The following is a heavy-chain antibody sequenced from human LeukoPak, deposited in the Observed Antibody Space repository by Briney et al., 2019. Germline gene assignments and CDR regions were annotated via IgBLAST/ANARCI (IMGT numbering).Heavy chain of an antibody. Sequence: GGSLRLSCAASGFTFSSSAMSWVRQAPGKGPEWVSTISGSDSSTHYADSVKGRFTISRDNAKNSLYLQMNSLKTEDTAVYYCARGGVYGSGSYYDYDYWGQGTLVTVSS. CDR3: ARGGVYGSGSYYDYDY. D-gene: IGHD3-10*01. J-gene: IGHJ4*02. V-gene: IGHV3-23*01. CDR1: GFTFSSSA. CDR2: ISGSDSST.